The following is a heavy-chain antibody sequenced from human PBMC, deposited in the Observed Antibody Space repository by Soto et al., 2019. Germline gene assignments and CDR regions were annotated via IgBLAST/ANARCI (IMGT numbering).Heavy chain of an antibody. Sequence: PSETLSLTCTVSGGSISSYYWSWIRQPPGKGLEWIGYIYYSGSTNYNPSLKSRVTISVDTSKNQFSLKLSSVTAADTAVYYCARHGSHCSGGSCYGSGNWFDPWGQGTLVTVSS. CDR2: IYYSGST. CDR3: ARHGSHCSGGSCYGSGNWFDP. V-gene: IGHV4-59*08. CDR1: GGSISSYY. D-gene: IGHD2-15*01. J-gene: IGHJ5*02.